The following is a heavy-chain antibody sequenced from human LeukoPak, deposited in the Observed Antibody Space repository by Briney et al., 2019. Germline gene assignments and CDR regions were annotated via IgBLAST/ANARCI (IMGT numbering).Heavy chain of an antibody. CDR3: ARRSVAYSHDSSGYSPVYYFDY. Sequence: PGGSLRLSCAASGFTFSSYWMSWVRQAPGKGLEWVANIKQDGSEKYYVDSVKGRFTISRDNAKNSLYLQMNSLRAEDTAVYYCARRSVAYSHDSSGYSPVYYFDYWGQGTLVTVSS. J-gene: IGHJ4*02. CDR2: IKQDGSEK. V-gene: IGHV3-7*01. CDR1: GFTFSSYW. D-gene: IGHD3-22*01.